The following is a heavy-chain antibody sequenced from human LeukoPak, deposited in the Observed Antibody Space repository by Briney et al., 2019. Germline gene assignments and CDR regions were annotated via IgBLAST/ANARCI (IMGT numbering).Heavy chain of an antibody. CDR1: GFTFNDYY. Sequence: PGGSLRLSCAASGFTFNDYYMSWIRQAPGKGLEWLSYINIGGTNTHYADSVKGRFTISRDNAKNSLYLEMNNLRAEDTAVYYCATDGSGFDTWGQGTLVTVSS. CDR3: ATDGSGFDT. J-gene: IGHJ5*02. D-gene: IGHD5-12*01. V-gene: IGHV3-11*01. CDR2: INIGGTNT.